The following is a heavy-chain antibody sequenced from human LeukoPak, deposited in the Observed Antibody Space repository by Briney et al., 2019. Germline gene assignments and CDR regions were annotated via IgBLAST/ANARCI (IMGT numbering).Heavy chain of an antibody. J-gene: IGHJ6*02. Sequence: SSETLSLTCTVSGGSISSYYWSWIRQPPGKGLEWIGYIYYSGITNYNPSLKSRVTISVDTSKNQFSLKLSSVTAADTAVYYCAREPYYGGNSVSYYYGMDVWGQGTTVTVPS. CDR1: GGSISSYY. V-gene: IGHV4-59*01. D-gene: IGHD4-23*01. CDR3: AREPYYGGNSVSYYYGMDV. CDR2: IYYSGIT.